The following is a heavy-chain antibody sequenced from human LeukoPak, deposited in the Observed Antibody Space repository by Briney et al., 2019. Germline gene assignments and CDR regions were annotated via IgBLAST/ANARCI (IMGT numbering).Heavy chain of an antibody. D-gene: IGHD2-21*01. CDR2: IKAGNGKT. CDR1: GYTFTNYA. J-gene: IGHJ4*02. CDR3: ARGIWSSHNKDYYFDY. V-gene: IGHV1-3*01. Sequence: GASVKVSCKASGYTFTNYAMNCVRQAPGQRLEWMGWIKAGNGKTKSSQRFQDRVTITRDTSASTAYMELNSLRSEDTAVYYCARGIWSSHNKDYYFDYWGQGSLVTVSS.